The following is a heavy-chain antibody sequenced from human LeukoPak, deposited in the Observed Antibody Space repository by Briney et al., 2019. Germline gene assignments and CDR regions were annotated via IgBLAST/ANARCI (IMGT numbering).Heavy chain of an antibody. CDR3: ARRVVVTASLAFDI. D-gene: IGHD2-21*02. CDR2: IYPGDSDT. V-gene: IGHV5-51*01. Sequence: GESLKMSCKGSGYTFTSYWIGWVRQMPGKGLEWMGIIYPGDSDTKYSPSFQGQVTISADKSISTAYLQWSSLKASDTAMYYCARRVVVTASLAFDIWGQGTMVTVSS. CDR1: GYTFTSYW. J-gene: IGHJ3*02.